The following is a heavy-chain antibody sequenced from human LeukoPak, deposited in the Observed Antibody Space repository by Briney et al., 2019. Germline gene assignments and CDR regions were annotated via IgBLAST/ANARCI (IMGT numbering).Heavy chain of an antibody. CDR3: AKADYSTTYFDY. V-gene: IGHV3-53*01. D-gene: IGHD4-11*01. J-gene: IGHJ4*02. CDR1: GFTVSNNY. Sequence: GGSLRLSCVVSGFTVSNNYMSWVRQAPGKGLEWVSVLYGGGSTYYADSVKGRFTVSRDNSKNTLYLQMNSLRAEDTAVYYCAKADYSTTYFDYWGQGTLVTVSS. CDR2: LYGGGST.